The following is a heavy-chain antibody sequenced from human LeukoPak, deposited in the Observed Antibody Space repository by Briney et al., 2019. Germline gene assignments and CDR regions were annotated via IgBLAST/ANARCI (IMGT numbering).Heavy chain of an antibody. Sequence: SETLSLTRTVSGDYISSYYWTWIRQPPGKGLDWIGYIYYSGNTNYNPSLKSRVTISLDTSKNQFSLKLTSVTAADTAMYYCARRTAKTPNYFDYWGQGALVTVSA. J-gene: IGHJ4*02. CDR3: ARRTAKTPNYFDY. V-gene: IGHV4-59*08. CDR2: IYYSGNT. CDR1: GDYISSYY. D-gene: IGHD1-1*01.